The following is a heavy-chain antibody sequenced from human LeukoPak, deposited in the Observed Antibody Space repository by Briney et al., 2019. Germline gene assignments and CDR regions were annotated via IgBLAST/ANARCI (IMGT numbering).Heavy chain of an antibody. CDR3: AKPYIAARPYYFDY. CDR1: GFAFRNSA. J-gene: IGHJ4*02. D-gene: IGHD6-6*01. V-gene: IGHV3-23*01. CDR2: ISGNGGST. Sequence: GGSLRLSCAASGFAFRNSAMSWVRQAPGKGLEWVSTISGNGGSTYYADSVKGRFTISRDNSKNTLYLQMSSLRAEDTAVYYCAKPYIAARPYYFDYWGQGTLVTVSS.